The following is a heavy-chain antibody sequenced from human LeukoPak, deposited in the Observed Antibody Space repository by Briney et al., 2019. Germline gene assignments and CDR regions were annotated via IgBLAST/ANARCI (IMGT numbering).Heavy chain of an antibody. CDR3: ASVLVGYYYDSSGTT. Sequence: PGGSLRLSCAASGFTFSSYSMNWVRLAPGKGLEWVSSISSSSSYIYYADSVKGRFTISRDNAKNSLYLQMNSLRAEDTAVYYCASVLVGYYYDSSGTTWGQGTLVTVSS. CDR1: GFTFSSYS. D-gene: IGHD3-22*01. V-gene: IGHV3-21*01. CDR2: ISSSSSYI. J-gene: IGHJ5*02.